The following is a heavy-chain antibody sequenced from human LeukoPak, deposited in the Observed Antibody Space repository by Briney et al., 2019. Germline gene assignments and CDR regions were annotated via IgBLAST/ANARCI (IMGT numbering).Heavy chain of an antibody. CDR3: AKDRVGATLYFDY. V-gene: IGHV3-23*01. J-gene: IGHJ4*02. Sequence: GSLRLSCAASGFTFSSYAMSWVRQAPGKGLEWVSAISGSGVTTYYAGSVKGRFTISRDNSKKTLYLQMNSLRAEDTAVYYCAKDRVGATLYFDYWGQGTLVTVSS. D-gene: IGHD1-26*01. CDR2: ISGSGVTT. CDR1: GFTFSSYA.